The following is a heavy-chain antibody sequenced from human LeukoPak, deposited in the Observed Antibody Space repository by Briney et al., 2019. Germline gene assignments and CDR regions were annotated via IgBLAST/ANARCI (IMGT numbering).Heavy chain of an antibody. J-gene: IGHJ4*02. D-gene: IGHD6-13*01. CDR2: ISGSGGST. Sequence: GGSLRLSCAPSGFTFNNYAMSWVRQAPGKGLEWVSAISGSGGSTYYADFVKGRFTISRDNSKNTLYLQMNSLRAEDTAIYYCAKHSSSWLFDSWGQGTLVSVSS. V-gene: IGHV3-23*01. CDR3: AKHSSSWLFDS. CDR1: GFTFNNYA.